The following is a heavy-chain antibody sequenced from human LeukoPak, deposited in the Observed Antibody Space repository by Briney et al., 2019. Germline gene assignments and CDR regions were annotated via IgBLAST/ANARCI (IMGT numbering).Heavy chain of an antibody. D-gene: IGHD3-16*01. CDR1: GGSIRSYY. CDR2: VYYSGST. Sequence: PSETLSLTCTVSGGSIRSYYCSWIRQPPGKGLEWVGYVYYSGSTSYNPSLKSRVTISVDASKNQFSLKLRSVTAADTAVYYCARHFTGPGTYTPYFGMDVWGQGTTVTVSS. J-gene: IGHJ6*02. V-gene: IGHV4-59*08. CDR3: ARHFTGPGTYTPYFGMDV.